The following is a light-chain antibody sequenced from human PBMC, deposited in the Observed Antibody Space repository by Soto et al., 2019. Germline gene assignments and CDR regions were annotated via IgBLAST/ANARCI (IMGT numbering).Light chain of an antibody. V-gene: IGKV1-5*03. CDR1: QSISSW. CDR2: KAS. Sequence: DIQMTQSASTLSASFGDRVTITWRASQSISSWLAWYQQKTGKAPNLLIYKASYLESGVPSRFSGSGSGTEFNLTISNPQTDDFATYYCQQYNSYPCTFGQGTRLEI. CDR3: QQYNSYPCT. J-gene: IGKJ5*01.